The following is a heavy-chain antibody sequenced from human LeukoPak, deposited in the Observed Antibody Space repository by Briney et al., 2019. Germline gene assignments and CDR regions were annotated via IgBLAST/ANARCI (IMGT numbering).Heavy chain of an antibody. CDR3: YYEGF. V-gene: IGHV3-48*01. CDR2: ISSSGSTI. D-gene: IGHD1-26*01. J-gene: IGHJ4*02. Sequence: GGSLRLSCAASGFTFSSYDMTWVRQAPGKGPEWVSYISSSGSTINYAHSVKGRFTISRDNVKNSLYLQMNSLRAEDTAVYHCYYEGFWGQGTLVTVSS. CDR1: GFTFSSYD.